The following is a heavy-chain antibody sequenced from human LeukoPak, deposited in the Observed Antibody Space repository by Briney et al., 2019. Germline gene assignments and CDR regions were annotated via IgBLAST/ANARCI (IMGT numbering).Heavy chain of an antibody. J-gene: IGHJ4*02. V-gene: IGHV4-39*01. CDR1: GGSISSSSYY. D-gene: IGHD1-26*01. Sequence: PSETLSLTCTVSGGSISSSSYYWGWIRQPPGKGLEWIGSIYYSGSTYYNPSLKSRVTISVDTSKNQFSLKLSSVTAAETAVYYCASGSYYPRFDYWGQGTLVTVSS. CDR2: IYYSGST. CDR3: ASGSYYPRFDY.